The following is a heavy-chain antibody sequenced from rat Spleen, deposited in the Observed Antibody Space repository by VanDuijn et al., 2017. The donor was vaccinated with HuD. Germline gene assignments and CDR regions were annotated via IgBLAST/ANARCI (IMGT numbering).Heavy chain of an antibody. D-gene: IGHD4-6*01. CDR1: GFTFSNYG. J-gene: IGHJ2*01. CDR3: ARGTYFRH. CDR2: ISYDGNSI. V-gene: IGHV5-29*01. Sequence: EVQLVESGGGFVLPGRSLKLSCAASGFTFSNYGMAWVRQAPTKGLEWVASISYDGNSIYYRDSVQGRFTISRDNARNTLYLQMNSLRSEDTATYYCARGTYFRHWGQGVMVTVSS.